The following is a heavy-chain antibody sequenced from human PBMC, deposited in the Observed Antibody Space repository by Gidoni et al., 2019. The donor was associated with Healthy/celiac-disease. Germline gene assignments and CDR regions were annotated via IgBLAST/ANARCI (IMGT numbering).Heavy chain of an antibody. CDR2: IVVGSGNT. CDR3: AAKAVAGDYYFDY. CDR1: GFTFTSSA. D-gene: IGHD6-19*01. V-gene: IGHV1-58*01. J-gene: IGHJ4*02. Sequence: QMQLVQSGPEVKKPGTSVKVSCRASGFTFTSSAVQWGRQARGQRLGWIGWIVVGSGNTNYAQKFQERVTITRDMSTSTAYMELSSLRSEDTAVYYCAAKAVAGDYYFDYWGQGTLVTVSS.